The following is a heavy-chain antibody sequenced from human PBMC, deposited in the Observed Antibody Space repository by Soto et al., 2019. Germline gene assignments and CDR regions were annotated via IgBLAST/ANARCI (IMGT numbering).Heavy chain of an antibody. J-gene: IGHJ5*01. Sequence: SGPTLVNPTQTLTLPCPFSGFSLTTSGMCVTWIRQPPGKALEWLALIDWGDDKYYNTSLMTRLTLSKDTSKNQVVLTMNNMDPVDTGTYYCALMLIVRTLPWTKIYS. CDR1: GFSLTTSGMC. CDR3: ALMLIVRTLPWTKIYS. CDR2: IDWGDDK. D-gene: IGHD3-22*01. V-gene: IGHV2-70*01.